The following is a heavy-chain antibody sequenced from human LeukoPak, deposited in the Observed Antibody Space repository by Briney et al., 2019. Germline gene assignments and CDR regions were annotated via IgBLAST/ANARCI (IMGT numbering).Heavy chain of an antibody. J-gene: IGHJ5*02. V-gene: IGHV1-46*01. CDR3: AGAYESSGYTKTGAVNWFDP. CDR2: INPSGSIT. Sequence: ASVKDSCKASGYTFSSYYMNWVRQAPGQGLEWMGLINPSGSITKYAQKFQGRVTMTRDMSTNTVYMILRSLTSEDTAVYYCAGAYESSGYTKTGAVNWFDPWGQGTLVTVSS. CDR1: GYTFSSYY. D-gene: IGHD3-22*01.